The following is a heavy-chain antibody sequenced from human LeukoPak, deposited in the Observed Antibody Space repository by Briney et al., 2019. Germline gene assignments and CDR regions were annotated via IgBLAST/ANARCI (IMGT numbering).Heavy chain of an antibody. J-gene: IGHJ4*02. D-gene: IGHD5-24*01. Sequence: SQTLSLTCAISGDSVSGNSAAWNWIRQSPSRGLEWLGRTYYRSKWYTDYAVSVKSRITINPDTSKNQFSLQLNSVTPEDTAVYYCARVGGDGYMHFDSWGQGTLDTVSS. CDR2: TYYRSKWYT. CDR1: GDSVSGNSAA. V-gene: IGHV6-1*01. CDR3: ARVGGDGYMHFDS.